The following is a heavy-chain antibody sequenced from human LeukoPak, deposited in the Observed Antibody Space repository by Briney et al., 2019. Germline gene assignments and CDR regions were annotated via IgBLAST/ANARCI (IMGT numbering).Heavy chain of an antibody. CDR3: AKDRPHIAARPDFFDY. D-gene: IGHD6-6*01. V-gene: IGHV3-30*02. Sequence: GGSLRLSCAASGFTFSSYAMSWVRQAPGKGLEWVAFIRYDGSNKYYADSVKGRFTISRDNSKDTLYLQMNSLRAEDTAVYYCAKDRPHIAARPDFFDYWGQGTLVTVSS. CDR1: GFTFSSYA. J-gene: IGHJ4*02. CDR2: IRYDGSNK.